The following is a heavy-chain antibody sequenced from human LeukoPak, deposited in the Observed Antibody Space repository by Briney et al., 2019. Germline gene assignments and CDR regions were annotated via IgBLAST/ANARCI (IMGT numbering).Heavy chain of an antibody. CDR2: ISGSGGST. CDR1: GFTFSSYA. CDR3: AKAHASGSYPADY. Sequence: GGSLRLSCAASGFTFSSYAMSWVRQAPGKGLEWVSAISGSGGSTYYADSVKGRFTISRDNSKNTLYLQMNSLRAGDTAVYYCAKAHASGSYPADYWGQGTLVTVSS. D-gene: IGHD1-26*01. V-gene: IGHV3-23*01. J-gene: IGHJ4*02.